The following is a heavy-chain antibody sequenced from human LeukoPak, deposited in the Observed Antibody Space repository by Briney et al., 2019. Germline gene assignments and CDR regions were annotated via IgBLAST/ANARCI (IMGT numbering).Heavy chain of an antibody. CDR1: RGTFISYA. D-gene: IGHD5-24*01. Sequence: ASVKVSCKASRGTFISYAISWVRQAPGQGLEWMGGIIPIFRTANYAQKFQGRVTITADESTSTVYMELSGLRSEDTAVYYCARGEMATPWEIFDYWGQGTLVTVSS. J-gene: IGHJ4*02. V-gene: IGHV1-69*01. CDR2: IIPIFRTA. CDR3: ARGEMATPWEIFDY.